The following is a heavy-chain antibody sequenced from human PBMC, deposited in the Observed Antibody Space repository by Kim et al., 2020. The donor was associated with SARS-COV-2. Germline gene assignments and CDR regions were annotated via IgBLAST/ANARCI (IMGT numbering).Heavy chain of an antibody. CDR2: ISSSSSNR. CDR3: ARVRTVGATYYYGLDV. J-gene: IGHJ6*02. V-gene: IGHV3-48*02. D-gene: IGHD1-26*01. Sequence: GGALRLSCSASGFSFSTYSMNWVRQAPGKGLEWVAYISSSSSNRYYSASVKGRFTISRDSAQNSLFLQMNSLRDEDTAVYYCARVRTVGATYYYGLDVWGQGTTVTVSS. CDR1: GFSFSTYS.